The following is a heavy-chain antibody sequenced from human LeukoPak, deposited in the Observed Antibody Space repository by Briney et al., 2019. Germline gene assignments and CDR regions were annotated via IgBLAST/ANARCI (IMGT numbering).Heavy chain of an antibody. Sequence: PGRSLRLSCAASGFTLSSYGMHWVRQAPGKGLEWVAVIWYDGSNKYYADSVKGRFTISRDNSKNTLYLQMNSLRAEDTAVYYCARGDHSSSWSFDYWGQGTLVTVSS. CDR2: IWYDGSNK. CDR1: GFTLSSYG. V-gene: IGHV3-33*01. D-gene: IGHD6-13*01. CDR3: ARGDHSSSWSFDY. J-gene: IGHJ4*02.